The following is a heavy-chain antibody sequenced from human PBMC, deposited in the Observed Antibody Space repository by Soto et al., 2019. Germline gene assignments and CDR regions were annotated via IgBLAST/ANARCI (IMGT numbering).Heavy chain of an antibody. CDR1: GGSFSGYY. J-gene: IGHJ4*02. Sequence: QVQLQQWGAGLLKPSETLSLTCAVYGGSFSGYYWSWIRQPPGKGLEWIGEINHSGSTNYNPSLKSRVTISVDTSTNQFSLKLSSVTASDTAVYYCARVLAPLAMVRGALGYWGQGTLVTVSS. V-gene: IGHV4-34*01. D-gene: IGHD3-10*01. CDR3: ARVLAPLAMVRGALGY. CDR2: INHSGST.